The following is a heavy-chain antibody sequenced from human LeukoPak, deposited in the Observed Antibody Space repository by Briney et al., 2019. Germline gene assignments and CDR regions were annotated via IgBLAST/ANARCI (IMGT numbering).Heavy chain of an antibody. CDR3: ARVVPAAIGGYYGMDV. CDR2: ISAYNGNT. J-gene: IGHJ6*02. D-gene: IGHD2-2*02. Sequence: GASVKVSCKASGYTFTSYGISWVRQAPGQGLEWMGWISAYNGNTNYAQKLQGRVTMTTDTSTSTAYMELRSLRSDDTAVYYCARVVPAAIGGYYGMDVWGQGTTVTVSS. V-gene: IGHV1-18*01. CDR1: GYTFTSYG.